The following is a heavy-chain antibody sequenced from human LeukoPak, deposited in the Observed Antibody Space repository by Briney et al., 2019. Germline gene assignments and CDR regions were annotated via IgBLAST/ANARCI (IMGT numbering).Heavy chain of an antibody. CDR3: ARDNWNYGSSMDV. Sequence: SETLSLTCTVSGGSISSYYWSWLRQPPRKGLEWIGYIYYSGSTNYNPSLKIRVTISVDTSKNQFSLKLSSVTAADTAVYYCARDNWNYGSSMDVWGQGTTVTVSS. J-gene: IGHJ6*02. V-gene: IGHV4-59*01. CDR2: IYYSGST. D-gene: IGHD1-7*01. CDR1: GGSISSYY.